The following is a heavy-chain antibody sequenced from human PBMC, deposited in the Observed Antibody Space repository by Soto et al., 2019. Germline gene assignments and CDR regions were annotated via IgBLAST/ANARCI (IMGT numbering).Heavy chain of an antibody. CDR3: AKGALRVSYGLDV. CDR1: GFTFSSFF. Sequence: EMQLLESGGGLVQPGGSLRLSCAASGFTFSSFFMTWVRQAPGKGLEWVSGISDSDGSTYYADSVKGRFTISRDNSKNTLYLQMNSLRAEDTAVYYCAKGALRVSYGLDVWGQGTTVTVSS. D-gene: IGHD2-8*01. V-gene: IGHV3-23*01. CDR2: ISDSDGST. J-gene: IGHJ6*02.